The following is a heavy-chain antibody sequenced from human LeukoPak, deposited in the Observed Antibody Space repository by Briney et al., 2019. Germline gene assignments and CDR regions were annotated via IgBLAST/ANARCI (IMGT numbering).Heavy chain of an antibody. J-gene: IGHJ4*02. CDR1: GYTFTSYD. CDR3: ERGGYSSSWYYFDY. V-gene: IGHV1-8*01. CDR2: MNPNSGNT. D-gene: IGHD6-13*01. Sequence: ASVKVSCKASGYTFTSYDINWVRQATGQGLEWMGWMNPNSGNTGYAQKFQGRVTMTRNTSISTAYMELSSLRSEDTAVYYCERGGYSSSWYYFDYWGQGTLVTVSS.